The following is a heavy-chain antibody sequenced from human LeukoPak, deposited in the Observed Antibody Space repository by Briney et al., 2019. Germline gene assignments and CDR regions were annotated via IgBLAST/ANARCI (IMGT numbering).Heavy chain of an antibody. CDR3: AKDLGWELPAEAY. J-gene: IGHJ4*02. V-gene: IGHV3-48*01. Sequence: GGSLRLSCAASGFIFSVYRMNWVRQAPGKGLERLSYISSGSSIIYYADSVKGRFTVSRDDAKNSLFLQLNSLRAEDTAMYFCAKDLGWELPAEAYWGQGILVTVSS. D-gene: IGHD1-26*01. CDR2: ISSGSSII. CDR1: GFIFSVYR.